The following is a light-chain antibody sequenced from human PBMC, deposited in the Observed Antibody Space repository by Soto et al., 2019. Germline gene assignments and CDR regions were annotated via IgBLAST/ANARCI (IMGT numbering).Light chain of an antibody. CDR3: AAWDDSLDGQGV. V-gene: IGLV1-44*01. J-gene: IGLJ3*02. Sequence: QSVLTQPPSASGTPGQRVTISCSGSSSNIGKNTVNWYQQLPGTAPKLLIYSDNQQPSGVPDRFSGSKSGTSASLAISGLRSEDEAVYHCAAWDDSLDGQGVFGGGTKLTVL. CDR1: SSNIGKNT. CDR2: SDN.